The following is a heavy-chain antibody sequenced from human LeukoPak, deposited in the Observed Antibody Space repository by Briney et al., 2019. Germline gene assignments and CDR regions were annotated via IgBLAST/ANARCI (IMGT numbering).Heavy chain of an antibody. CDR3: ARVPPLLFCSGGSCFPRYYMDV. CDR1: GITFSSYS. Sequence: PGGSLRLSCAASGITFSSYSMNWVRQAPGKGLEWVSSISSSSSYIYYADSVKGRFTISRDNAKNSLYLQMNSLRAEDTAVYYCARVPPLLFCSGGSCFPRYYMDVWGKGTTVTVSS. CDR2: ISSSSSYI. D-gene: IGHD2-15*01. V-gene: IGHV3-21*01. J-gene: IGHJ6*03.